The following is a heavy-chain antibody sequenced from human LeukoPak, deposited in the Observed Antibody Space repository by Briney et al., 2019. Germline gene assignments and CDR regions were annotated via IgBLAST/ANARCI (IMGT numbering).Heavy chain of an antibody. J-gene: IGHJ6*03. V-gene: IGHV4-39*07. CDR3: ARDYGDYRGYFYYMDV. CDR2: IYYSTST. CDR1: GGSITISDYY. Sequence: SETLSLTCTVSGGSITISDYYWDWMRQPPGKGLERIGSIYYSTSTHYIPSLKSRVTISVDTSKNQFSLKLNSVTAADTAVYYCARDYGDYRGYFYYMDVWGKGTTVTVSS. D-gene: IGHD4-17*01.